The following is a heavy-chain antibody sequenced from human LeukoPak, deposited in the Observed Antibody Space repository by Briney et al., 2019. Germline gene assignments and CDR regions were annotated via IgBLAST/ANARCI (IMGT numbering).Heavy chain of an antibody. D-gene: IGHD6-19*01. Sequence: SETLSLTCTVSGGSISSYYWSWIRQSPGKGLEWIGYINYSGITNYNPSLKSRVTISGDTSRNQFSLKLSSVTAADTAVYYCARQTVAGYFDYWGQGTLVTVSS. V-gene: IGHV4-59*01. J-gene: IGHJ4*02. CDR1: GGSISSYY. CDR2: INYSGIT. CDR3: ARQTVAGYFDY.